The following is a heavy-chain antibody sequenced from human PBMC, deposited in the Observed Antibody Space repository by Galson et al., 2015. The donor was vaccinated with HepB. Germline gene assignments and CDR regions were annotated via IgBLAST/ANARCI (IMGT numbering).Heavy chain of an antibody. V-gene: IGHV1-18*01. CDR1: GYTFTSYG. CDR2: ISAYNGNT. J-gene: IGHJ4*02. CDR3: ARGGRDYYDSSGYYPRGDY. Sequence: SVKVSCKASGYTFTSYGISWVRQAPGQGLEWMGWISAYNGNTNYAQKLQGRVTMTTDTSTSTAYMELRSLRSDDTAVYYCARGGRDYYDSSGYYPRGDYWGQGTLVTVSS. D-gene: IGHD3-22*01.